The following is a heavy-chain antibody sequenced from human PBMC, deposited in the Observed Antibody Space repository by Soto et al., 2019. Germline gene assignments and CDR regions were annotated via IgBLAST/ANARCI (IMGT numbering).Heavy chain of an antibody. CDR1: GFIFSGYA. V-gene: IGHV3-30-3*01. D-gene: IGHD3-9*01. CDR2: ISYDGNTQ. J-gene: IGHJ4*02. Sequence: QVQLVESGGGVVQPGGSLRLSCAASGFIFSGYAMHWVRQAPGKGLEWVAVISYDGNTQYYADSVKGRFTVSRDNSNNMLYGEMNNLRDEDTAMYYCAKETNAYEINFWGQGTLVTVSP. CDR3: AKETNAYEINF.